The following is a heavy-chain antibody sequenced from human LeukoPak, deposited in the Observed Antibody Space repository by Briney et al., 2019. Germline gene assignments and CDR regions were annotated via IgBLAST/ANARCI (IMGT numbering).Heavy chain of an antibody. V-gene: IGHV1-18*01. D-gene: IGHD3-10*01. Sequence: GASVKLSFNASGYTLSNYGVSWVRQAPGQGLECMGWISAYNGNTKYVEKFQGRVTMTTDASASTAYMELRSLTSDDTAVYYCASWLRGVIGAFDIWGQGTVVTVSA. J-gene: IGHJ3*02. CDR2: ISAYNGNT. CDR1: GYTLSNYG. CDR3: ASWLRGVIGAFDI.